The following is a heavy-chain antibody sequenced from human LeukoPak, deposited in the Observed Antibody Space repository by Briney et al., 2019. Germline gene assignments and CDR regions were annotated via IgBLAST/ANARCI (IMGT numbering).Heavy chain of an antibody. CDR3: AKDGGAGDPFDY. J-gene: IGHJ4*02. CDR1: GYTLSIYN. Sequence: ASVKVSCKASGYTLSIYNMHWVRQAPGQGLEWMGIINPSGGTSYAQKLQGRITMTRDTSTVYMELSSLRAEDTAVYYCAKDGGAGDPFDYWGQGTLVTVSS. D-gene: IGHD4-17*01. CDR2: INPSGGT. V-gene: IGHV1-46*01.